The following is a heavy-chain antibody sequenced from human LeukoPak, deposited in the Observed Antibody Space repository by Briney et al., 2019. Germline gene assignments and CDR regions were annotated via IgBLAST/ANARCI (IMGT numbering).Heavy chain of an antibody. CDR2: IGTAGDP. CDR3: ARDRDIVVVPAAIRRVNYFDY. CDR1: GFTFSSYD. Sequence: QPGGSLRLSCAASGFTFSSYDMHWVRQATGKGLEWVSAIGTAGDPYYPGSVKGRFTISRENAKNSLYLQMNSLRAEDTAVYYCARDRDIVVVPAAIRRVNYFDYWGQGTLVTVSS. J-gene: IGHJ4*02. V-gene: IGHV3-13*05. D-gene: IGHD2-2*02.